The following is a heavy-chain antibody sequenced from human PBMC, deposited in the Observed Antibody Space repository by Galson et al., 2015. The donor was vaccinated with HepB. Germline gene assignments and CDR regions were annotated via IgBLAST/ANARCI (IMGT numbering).Heavy chain of an antibody. CDR3: ARAPVDLDDSLSGFDY. CDR2: ISEDGSEN. D-gene: IGHD3-9*01. J-gene: IGHJ4*02. Sequence: SLRLSCAPSGFTFSKYWMTWVRQAPGKGLEWVGNISEDGSENFDGDSVKGRFTISRDNAEKSLFLQMNSLRSEDTAVYYCARAPVDLDDSLSGFDYWGQGTLVTVSS. V-gene: IGHV3-7*03. CDR1: GFTFSKYW.